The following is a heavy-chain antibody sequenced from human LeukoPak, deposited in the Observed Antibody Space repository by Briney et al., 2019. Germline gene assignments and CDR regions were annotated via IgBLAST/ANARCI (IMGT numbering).Heavy chain of an antibody. CDR3: ARVYLERLTAGYFDH. D-gene: IGHD2-8*01. V-gene: IGHV3-30*04. CDR1: GFTFSTYA. CDR2: ISYDGRQN. J-gene: IGHJ4*02. Sequence: PGGSLRLSCAASGFTFSTYAMNWVRQAPGKGREWVAVISYDGRQNYYADSVKGRFTIPRENSKNTLYLQMNSLRDEDSAAYYCARVYLERLTAGYFDHWCQGTWVAVAP.